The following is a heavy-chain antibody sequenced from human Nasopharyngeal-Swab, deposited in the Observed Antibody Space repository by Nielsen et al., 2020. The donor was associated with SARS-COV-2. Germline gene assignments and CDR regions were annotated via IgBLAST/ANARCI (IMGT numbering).Heavy chain of an antibody. CDR1: GFTFSSYA. CDR3: ARDQGGLLDP. V-gene: IGHV3-30-3*01. Sequence: GESLKISCAASGFTFSSYAMHWARQAPGKGLEWVAVISYDGSNKYYADSVKGRFTISRDNSKNTLYLQMNSLRAEDTAVYYCARDQGGLLDPWGQGTLVTVSS. J-gene: IGHJ5*02. CDR2: ISYDGSNK. D-gene: IGHD3-16*01.